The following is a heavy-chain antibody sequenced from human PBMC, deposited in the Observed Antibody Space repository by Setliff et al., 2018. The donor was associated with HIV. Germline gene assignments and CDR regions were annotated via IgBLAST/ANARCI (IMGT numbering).Heavy chain of an antibody. CDR3: AAWGPRYSYAPYFFDS. CDR1: GYSMRSGYY. CDR2: VYHSGST. D-gene: IGHD5-18*01. V-gene: IGHV4-38-2*01. J-gene: IGHJ4*02. Sequence: PSETLSLTCSVSGYSMRSGYYGGWIRQPPGKGLEWIGSVYHSGSTYYNPSLKTRVTISVDTSRNQFSLRLSSVTAADTAVYYCAAWGPRYSYAPYFFDSWGQGTLVTVSS.